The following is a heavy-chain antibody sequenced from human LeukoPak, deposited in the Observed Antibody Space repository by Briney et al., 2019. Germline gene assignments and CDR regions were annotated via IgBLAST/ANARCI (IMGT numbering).Heavy chain of an antibody. CDR1: GFTFSSYW. V-gene: IGHV3-74*01. CDR2: IKSDGSRT. CDR3: ARDLFGDASSLGY. Sequence: PGGSLRLSCAASGFTFSSYWMHWVRQAPGRGLEWVSRIKSDGSRTSYVDSVRGRLSISRDNAKNTLYLQMNSLRAEDTAVYYCARDLFGDASSLGYWGEGTLVTVSA. J-gene: IGHJ4*02. D-gene: IGHD3-10*02.